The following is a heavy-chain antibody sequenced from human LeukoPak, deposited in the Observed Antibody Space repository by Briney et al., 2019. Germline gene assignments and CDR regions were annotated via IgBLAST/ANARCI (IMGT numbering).Heavy chain of an antibody. J-gene: IGHJ5*02. D-gene: IGHD3-3*01. V-gene: IGHV4-31*01. CDR1: GGSISSGGYY. Sequence: SQTLSLTCTVSGGSISSGGYYWSWLRQHPGKGLEWIGYIYYSGSTYYNPSLKSPVTISVDKSKNQFSLMLSSVTAADTAVYYCARSYYDFWSGHYTTSYNWFDPWGQGTLVTVSS. CDR3: ARSYYDFWSGHYTTSYNWFDP. CDR2: IYYSGST.